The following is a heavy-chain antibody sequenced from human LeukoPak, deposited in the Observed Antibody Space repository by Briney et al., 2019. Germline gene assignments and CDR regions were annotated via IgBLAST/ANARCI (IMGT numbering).Heavy chain of an antibody. CDR3: ARDLHTAMVPYYYYMDV. J-gene: IGHJ6*03. Sequence: ASVKVSCKASGYTFTGYYMHWVRQAPGQGLEWMGWINPNSGGTNYAQKFQGRVTMTRDTSISTAYMELSRLRSGDTAVYYCARDLHTAMVPYYYYMDVWGKGTTVTVSS. CDR2: INPNSGGT. D-gene: IGHD5-18*01. CDR1: GYTFTGYY. V-gene: IGHV1-2*02.